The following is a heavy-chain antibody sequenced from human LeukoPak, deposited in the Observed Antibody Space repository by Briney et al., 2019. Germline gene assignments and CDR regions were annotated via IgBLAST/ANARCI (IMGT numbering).Heavy chain of an antibody. V-gene: IGHV3-53*01. CDR2: IYSGGGA. CDR1: GFTFNTYN. Sequence: GGSLRLSCAGSGFTFNTYNMNWVRQAPGKGLEWVSVIYSGGGAYYSASVKGRFTISRDNSKNTLYLQMNNLSAEDTAVYYCAVGAAAGTYYFDYWGQGTLVTVSS. D-gene: IGHD6-13*01. CDR3: AVGAAAGTYYFDY. J-gene: IGHJ4*02.